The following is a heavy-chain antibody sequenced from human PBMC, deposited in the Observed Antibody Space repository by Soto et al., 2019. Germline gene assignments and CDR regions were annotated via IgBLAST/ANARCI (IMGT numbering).Heavy chain of an antibody. CDR2: INPSGGST. Sequence: QVQLVQSGAEVKKPGASVKVSCKASGYTFTSYYMHWVRQAPGQGLEWMGIINPSGGSTSYAQKFQGRVTMTRDTSTSTFYMELSSLRSEDTAVYYCARDPTGYSGYDPPGYGMDVWGQGTTVTVSS. CDR1: GYTFTSYY. CDR3: ARDPTGYSGYDPPGYGMDV. D-gene: IGHD5-12*01. J-gene: IGHJ6*02. V-gene: IGHV1-46*01.